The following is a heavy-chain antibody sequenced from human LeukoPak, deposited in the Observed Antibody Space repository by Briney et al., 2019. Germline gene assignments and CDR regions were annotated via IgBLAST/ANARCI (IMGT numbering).Heavy chain of an antibody. D-gene: IGHD6-13*01. CDR1: GYTVNSYG. Sequence: ASVKVSCKASGYTVNSYGISWVRQAPGQGLEWMGWISAYNGNTNYAQKLQGRVTMTTDTSTSTAYMELRSLRSDDTAVYYCARPHYSNSWSPFDYWGQGTLVTVSS. J-gene: IGHJ4*02. CDR2: ISAYNGNT. CDR3: ARPHYSNSWSPFDY. V-gene: IGHV1-18*01.